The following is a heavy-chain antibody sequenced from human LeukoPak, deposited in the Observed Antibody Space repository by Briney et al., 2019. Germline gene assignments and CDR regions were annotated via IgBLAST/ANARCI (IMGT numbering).Heavy chain of an antibody. Sequence: GGSLRLSCAASGFTFSDFGMNWVRQAPGKGLEWVSSTSSKSRYVYYADSVKGRFTISRDNAENSLYLQMNSLRVEDSAVYYCTRQYYDFWSGFYTADYYFDYWGQGTLSPSPQ. CDR2: TSSKSRYV. CDR3: TRQYYDFWSGFYTADYYFDY. J-gene: IGHJ4*02. V-gene: IGHV3-21*01. D-gene: IGHD3-3*01. CDR1: GFTFSDFG.